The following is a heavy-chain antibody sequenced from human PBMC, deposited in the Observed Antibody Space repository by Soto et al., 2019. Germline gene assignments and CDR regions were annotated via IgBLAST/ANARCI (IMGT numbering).Heavy chain of an antibody. CDR2: IYYSGST. CDR1: GGSISSSSYY. J-gene: IGHJ1*01. D-gene: IGHD3-10*01. V-gene: IGHV4-39*01. CDR3: ATVWFGEPQH. Sequence: QLQLQESGPGLVKPSETLSLTGTVSGGSISSSSYYWGWIRQPPGKGLEWIGSIYYSGSTYYNPSLKSRVTISVDTSKNQFSLKLSSVTAADTAVYYCATVWFGEPQHWGQGTLVTVSS.